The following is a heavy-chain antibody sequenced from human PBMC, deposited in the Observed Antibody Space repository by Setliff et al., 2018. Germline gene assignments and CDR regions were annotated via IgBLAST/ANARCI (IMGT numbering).Heavy chain of an antibody. D-gene: IGHD3-22*01. CDR1: GYTLSRHY. Sequence: ASVKVSCKATGYTLSRHYMHWARQAPGQGLEWMGIINPGGGSASIVQKFQGRVTMTSDTSTSTVYMEFTGLTSEDTAVYYCARDADYYDSSENPVVDYWGQGTLVTVSS. V-gene: IGHV1-46*01. CDR2: INPGGGSA. J-gene: IGHJ4*02. CDR3: ARDADYYDSSENPVVDY.